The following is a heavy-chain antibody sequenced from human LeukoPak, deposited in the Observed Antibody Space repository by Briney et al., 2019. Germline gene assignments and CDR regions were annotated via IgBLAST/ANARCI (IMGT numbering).Heavy chain of an antibody. D-gene: IGHD6-19*01. CDR1: GYIFSSYA. J-gene: IGHJ4*02. V-gene: IGHV3-23*01. CDR2: TSGNGAKT. Sequence: GGSLRLSCAASGYIFSSYALSWVRQAPGKGLEWVSATSGNGAKTYYADSVKGRFTISRDNSKNTLYLQMNSLRAEDTAVYYCAKDSGWPFDYWGQGTLVTVSS. CDR3: AKDSGWPFDY.